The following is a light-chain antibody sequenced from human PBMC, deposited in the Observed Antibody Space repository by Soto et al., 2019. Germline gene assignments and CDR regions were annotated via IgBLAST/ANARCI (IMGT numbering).Light chain of an antibody. CDR2: MWF. CDR3: MQALESPPT. V-gene: IGKV2-28*01. CDR1: QSLLNRNGQNC. Sequence: DIVMTQSPLSLPVTPGEPASISCRSSQSLLNRNGQNCLDWYLQKPGQSPQLLIHMWFIRASVVPDRFSGSGSGTYFTLTISRVEAEDVGVYYCMQALESPPTFGGGTKVEIK. J-gene: IGKJ4*01.